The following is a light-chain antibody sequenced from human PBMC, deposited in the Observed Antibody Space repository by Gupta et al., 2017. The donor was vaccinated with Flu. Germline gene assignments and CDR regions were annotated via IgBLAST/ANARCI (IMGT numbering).Light chain of an antibody. J-gene: IGLJ3*02. V-gene: IGLV2-14*03. CDR2: EVS. CDR1: SSDIGGYNY. CDR3: RSYRRSSAWV. Sequence: QPASVSGSPGQSITLSCTGTSSDIGGYNYVSWYRQHPGQAPELLIYEVSNRPLGVSNRFSGSKSGNTASLTISGLQAEDEADYYCRSYRRSSAWVFGAGTKLTVL.